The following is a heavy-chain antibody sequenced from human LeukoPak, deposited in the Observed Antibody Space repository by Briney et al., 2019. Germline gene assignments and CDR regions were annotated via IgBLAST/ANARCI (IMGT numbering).Heavy chain of an antibody. Sequence: SETLSLTCAVYGGSFSGYYWSWIRQPPGKGLEWIGEINHSGSTNYNPSLKSRVTISVDTSKNQFSLKLSSVTAADTAVYYCARNRIVVAPFDYWGQGTLVTVSS. J-gene: IGHJ4*02. V-gene: IGHV4-34*01. CDR3: ARNRIVVAPFDY. D-gene: IGHD3-22*01. CDR1: GGSFSGYY. CDR2: INHSGST.